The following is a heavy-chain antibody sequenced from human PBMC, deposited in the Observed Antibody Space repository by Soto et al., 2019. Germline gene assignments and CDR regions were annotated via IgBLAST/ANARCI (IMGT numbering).Heavy chain of an antibody. CDR2: IYYSGST. J-gene: IGHJ4*02. CDR1: GGSISSYY. D-gene: IGHD6-13*01. CDR3: ARGPVAAAGRYFDY. Sequence: SETLSLTCTVSGGSISSYYWSWIRQPPGKGLEWIGYIYYSGSTNYNPSLKSRVTISVDTSKNQFSLKLSSVTAADTAVYYCARGPVAAAGRYFDYWGQGTLVTVS. V-gene: IGHV4-59*08.